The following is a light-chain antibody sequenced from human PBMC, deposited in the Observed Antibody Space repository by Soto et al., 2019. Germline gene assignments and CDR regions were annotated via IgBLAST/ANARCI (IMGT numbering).Light chain of an antibody. CDR1: QGISNY. V-gene: IGKV1-27*01. CDR3: QKYNSAPLWA. CDR2: AAS. Sequence: DIQITQSPSSLSASVVDRVTITCRASQGISNYLAWYQLKPGKVPNLLIYAASTLQSGVPSRFSGSGSGTDFTLTISSLQPEDVATYYCQKYNSAPLWAFGQGTKVDI. J-gene: IGKJ1*01.